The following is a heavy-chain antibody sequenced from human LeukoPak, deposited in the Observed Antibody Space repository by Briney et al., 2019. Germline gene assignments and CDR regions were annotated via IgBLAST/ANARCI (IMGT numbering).Heavy chain of an antibody. Sequence: TGGSLRLSCAASGFTFSSYEMNWIRQAPGKGLEWVSYISSSGNTVYYADSVKGRFTVSRDTGKNSLYLQMNSLRSEDTAIYYCASVSGSSLVYWGQGTVVTVSS. D-gene: IGHD1-26*01. J-gene: IGHJ4*02. CDR1: GFTFSSYE. V-gene: IGHV3-48*03. CDR2: ISSSGNTV. CDR3: ASVSGSSLVY.